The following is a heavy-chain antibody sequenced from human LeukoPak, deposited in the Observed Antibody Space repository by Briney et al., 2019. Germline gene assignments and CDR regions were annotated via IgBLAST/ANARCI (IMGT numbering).Heavy chain of an antibody. Sequence: SETLSLTCTVSGGSISSSSYYWGWIRQPPGKGLEWIGSIYYSGSTYYNPSLKSRVTISVDTSKNQFSLRLSSVTAADTAVYYCARDLSTYYYDSSGPYNWFDPWGQGTLVTVSS. CDR2: IYYSGST. V-gene: IGHV4-39*07. J-gene: IGHJ5*02. CDR1: GGSISSSSYY. D-gene: IGHD3-22*01. CDR3: ARDLSTYYYDSSGPYNWFDP.